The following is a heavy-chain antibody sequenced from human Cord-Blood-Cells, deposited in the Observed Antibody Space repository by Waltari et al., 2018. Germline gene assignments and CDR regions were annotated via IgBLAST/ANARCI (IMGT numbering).Heavy chain of an antibody. Sequence: QVQLQQWGAGLLKPSETLSLTCAVYGGSFRGYYRSWTPQPPGKGLEWIGEINHSGSTNYNPSLKSRVTISVDTSKNQFSLKLSSVTAADTAVYYCARAPRTDPGWFDPWGQGTLVTVSS. J-gene: IGHJ5*02. CDR3: ARAPRTDPGWFDP. D-gene: IGHD1-1*01. CDR2: INHSGST. V-gene: IGHV4-34*01. CDR1: GGSFRGYY.